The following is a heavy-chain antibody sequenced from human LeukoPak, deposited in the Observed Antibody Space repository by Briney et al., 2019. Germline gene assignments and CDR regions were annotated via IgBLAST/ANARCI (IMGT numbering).Heavy chain of an antibody. V-gene: IGHV3-11*01. CDR3: AREGSSSWYVDY. D-gene: IGHD6-13*01. J-gene: IGHJ4*02. Sequence: KPGGSLRLSCAASGSTFSDYYMSWIRPAPGKGLEWVSYSSGSSIYYADFVKGRFTISRDNAKNSLYLQMNSLRAKDTAVYYCAREGSSSWYVDYWGQGTLVTVSS. CDR1: GSTFSDYY. CDR2: SSGSSI.